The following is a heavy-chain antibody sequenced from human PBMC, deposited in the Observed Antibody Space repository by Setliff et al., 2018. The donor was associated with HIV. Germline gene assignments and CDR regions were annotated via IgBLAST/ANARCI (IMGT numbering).Heavy chain of an antibody. V-gene: IGHV3-21*04. CDR1: GFTFSGYN. Sequence: GGSLRLSCAASGFTFSGYNLNWVRQAPGKGLEWVSSISGSSGYVDSVKGRFTISRDNAKNSLYLQMNSLRAEDTALYYCATELGHYWGQGTLVTVSS. CDR2: ISGSSG. J-gene: IGHJ4*02. D-gene: IGHD3-10*01. CDR3: ATELGHY.